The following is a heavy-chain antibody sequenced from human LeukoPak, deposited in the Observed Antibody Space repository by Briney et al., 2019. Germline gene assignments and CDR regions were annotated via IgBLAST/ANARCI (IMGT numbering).Heavy chain of an antibody. D-gene: IGHD5-18*01. V-gene: IGHV4-61*02. CDR2: IYTSGST. J-gene: IGHJ6*03. CDR1: GGSISSGSYY. Sequence: PSETLSLTCTVSGGSISSGSYYWSWIRQPAGKGLEWIGRIYTSGSTNYNPSLKSRVTISVDTSKNQFSLKLSSVTAADTAVYYCARERTWIQLSVDNYYYYYYMDVWGKGTTVTISS. CDR3: ARERTWIQLSVDNYYYYYYMDV.